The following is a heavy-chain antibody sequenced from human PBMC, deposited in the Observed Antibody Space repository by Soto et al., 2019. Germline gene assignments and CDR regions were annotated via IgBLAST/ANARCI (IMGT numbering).Heavy chain of an antibody. D-gene: IGHD3-9*01. CDR1: GGSFSGYY. CDR3: ARGRYDYDILTGYYMWFDP. J-gene: IGHJ5*02. Sequence: SETLSLTCAVYGGSFSGYYWSWIRQPPGKGLEWIGEINHSGSTNYDPSLKSRVTISVDTSRNQFSLKLSSVTAADTAMYYCARGRYDYDILTGYYMWFDPWGQGTLVTVSS. CDR2: INHSGST. V-gene: IGHV4-34*01.